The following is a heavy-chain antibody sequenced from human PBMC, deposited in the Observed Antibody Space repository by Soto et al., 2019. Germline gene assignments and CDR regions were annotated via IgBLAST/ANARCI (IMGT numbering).Heavy chain of an antibody. CDR3: VRDRRIYYSDPHDEFVASDYEV. Sequence: QVQLIQSEAAVMKPGSSVRVSCTASGGIFGNHGFSWVRQAPGQRLEWVGGFIPIFRTLTYTEKFQARVRIAADESVNTVFLDLSGLTSDDTAVYYCVRDRRIYYSDPHDEFVASDYEVWGQGTMVTVSS. CDR2: FIPIFRTL. D-gene: IGHD3-22*01. CDR1: GGIFGNHG. J-gene: IGHJ3*01. V-gene: IGHV1-69*01.